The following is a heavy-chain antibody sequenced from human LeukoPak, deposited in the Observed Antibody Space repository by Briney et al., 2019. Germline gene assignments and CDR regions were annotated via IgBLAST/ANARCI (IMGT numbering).Heavy chain of an antibody. V-gene: IGHV5-51*01. CDR1: GYSFTTHW. Sequence: GESLKISCKGSGYSFTTHWIGWVRQLPGKGLEWMGLIFPGDSETIYSPSLQGQVTISADKSINTAYLRWSSLKASDTAMYYCARLSPNFGAFDIWGQGTMVTVSS. D-gene: IGHD3-16*01. J-gene: IGHJ3*02. CDR2: IFPGDSET. CDR3: ARLSPNFGAFDI.